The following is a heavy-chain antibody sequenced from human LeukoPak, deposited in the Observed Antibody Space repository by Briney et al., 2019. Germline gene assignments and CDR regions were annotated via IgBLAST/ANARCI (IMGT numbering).Heavy chain of an antibody. V-gene: IGHV1-69*05. D-gene: IGHD3-22*01. CDR3: VTGYYDSSGYYHGRGAFDI. CDR2: IIPIFGTA. CDR1: GGTFSSYA. J-gene: IGHJ3*02. Sequence: SVKVSCKASGGTFSSYAISWVRQAPGQGLEWMGRIIPIFGTANYAQKFQGRVTITTDESTSTAYMELSSLGSEDTAVYYCVTGYYDSSGYYHGRGAFDIWGQGTMVTVSS.